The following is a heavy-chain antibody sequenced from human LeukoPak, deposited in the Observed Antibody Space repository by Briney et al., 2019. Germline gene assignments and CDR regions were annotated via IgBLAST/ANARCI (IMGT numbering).Heavy chain of an antibody. Sequence: PSETLSLTCTVSGASISHYYWSWIRQPPGRGLEWIGCAFYTGSTNYNPSLKSRVTISIDTSKSQFSLRLTSVTAADTAIYHCASLSHCSTSSCFDYWGRGTLVTVSS. CDR1: GASISHYY. D-gene: IGHD2-2*01. J-gene: IGHJ4*02. CDR3: ASLSHCSTSSCFDY. V-gene: IGHV4-59*01. CDR2: AFYTGST.